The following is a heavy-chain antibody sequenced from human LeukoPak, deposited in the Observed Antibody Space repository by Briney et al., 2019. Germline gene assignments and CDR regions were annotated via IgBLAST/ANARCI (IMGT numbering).Heavy chain of an antibody. D-gene: IGHD6-6*01. CDR1: GYTFTGYY. CDR2: INPNSGGT. CDR3: ARDGVGSSSRYYYYYYYMDV. V-gene: IGHV1-2*02. Sequence: ASVKVSCKASGYTFTGYYMHWVRQAPGQGLEWMGWINPNSGGTNYAQKFQGRVTMTRDTSISTAYMELSRLRSDDMAVYYCARDGVGSSSRYYYYYYYMDVWGKGTTVTVSS. J-gene: IGHJ6*03.